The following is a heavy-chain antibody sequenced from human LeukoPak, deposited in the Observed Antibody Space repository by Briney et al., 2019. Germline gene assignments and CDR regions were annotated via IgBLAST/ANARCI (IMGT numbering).Heavy chain of an antibody. V-gene: IGHV3-48*01. CDR1: GFTLSSYS. CDR3: ARLAGVWFGEPDHDAFDI. Sequence: QPGGSLRLSCAASGFTLSSYSMNWGRQAPGNGLEWVSYISSSSGTIYYADSVKGRFTISRDNAKNSLYLQMNSLRAEDTAVYYCARLAGVWFGEPDHDAFDIWGQGTMVTVSS. J-gene: IGHJ3*02. CDR2: ISSSSGTI. D-gene: IGHD3-10*01.